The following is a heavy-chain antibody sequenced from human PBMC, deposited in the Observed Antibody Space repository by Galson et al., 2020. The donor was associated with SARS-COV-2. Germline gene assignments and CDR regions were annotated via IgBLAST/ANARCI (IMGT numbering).Heavy chain of an antibody. CDR2: ISDTGGTT. J-gene: IGHJ4*02. CDR1: GFTFNRYF. Sequence: GESLKISCAASGFTFNRYFMTWVRQAPGKGLEWVSSISDTGGTTYHADSVKGRFTVSRDNSKNTLYLQLNSLRGDDTAVYYCAKDRGGSGRYVDLDYWGQGTLVTVSS. CDR3: AKDRGGSGRYVDLDY. D-gene: IGHD6-19*01. V-gene: IGHV3-23*01.